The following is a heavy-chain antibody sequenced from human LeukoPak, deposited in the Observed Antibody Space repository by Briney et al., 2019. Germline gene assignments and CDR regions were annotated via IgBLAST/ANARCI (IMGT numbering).Heavy chain of an antibody. CDR3: VKEMGYCTGGSCYRWFDS. V-gene: IGHV3-48*01. J-gene: IGHJ5*01. Sequence: GGSLRLSCAASGFTFSSYSMSWVRQAPGKGPEWLSYISTSSTTKYYADSVKGRFTFSRDDAKNSLSLQMNSLRADDTAVYYCVKEMGYCTGGSCYRWFDSWGQGTLVTVSS. CDR1: GFTFSSYS. D-gene: IGHD2-15*01. CDR2: ISTSSTTK.